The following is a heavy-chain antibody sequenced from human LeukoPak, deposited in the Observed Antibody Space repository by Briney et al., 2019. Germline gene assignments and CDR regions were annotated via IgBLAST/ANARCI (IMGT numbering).Heavy chain of an antibody. V-gene: IGHV3-13*01. CDR3: ARDGYHDAFDI. CDR1: GFTFSSYD. CDR2: IGTAGDT. Sequence: PGGSLRLSCAASGFTFSSYDMHWVRQATGKSLEWVSAIGTAGDTYYPSSVKGRFTISRENAKNSLYLQMNSLRAGDTAVYYCARDGYHDAFDIWGQGTMVTVSS. J-gene: IGHJ3*02. D-gene: IGHD5-12*01.